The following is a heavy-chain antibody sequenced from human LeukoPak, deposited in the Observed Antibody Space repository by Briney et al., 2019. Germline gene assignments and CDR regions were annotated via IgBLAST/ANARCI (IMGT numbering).Heavy chain of an antibody. CDR2: IYYSGST. CDR3: ARSAGLDY. CDR1: GGSISSYY. D-gene: IGHD6-13*01. V-gene: IGHV4-59*01. J-gene: IGHJ4*02. Sequence: SETVSLTCTVSGGSISSYYWSWIRQPPGKGLEWIGYIYYSGSTNYNPSLKSRVTISVDTSKNQFSLKLSSVTAADTAVYYCARSAGLDYWGQGTLVTVSS.